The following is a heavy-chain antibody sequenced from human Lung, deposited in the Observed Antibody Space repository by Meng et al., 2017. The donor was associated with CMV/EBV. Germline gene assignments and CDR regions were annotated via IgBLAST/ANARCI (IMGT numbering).Heavy chain of an antibody. J-gene: IGHJ4*02. V-gene: IGHV3-30*03. CDR1: GFTITAYP. CDR3: ARENLELQGTVDY. CDR2: DGNNK. Sequence: QGESVGSGGGLVHPGRSLGLSCAASGFTITAYPMHWVRQVPGKGLEWVTVDGNNKYYADSVKGRFTISRDNSRNTLDLQMDSLRTEDTAIYYCARENLELQGTVDYWGQGTLVTVSS. D-gene: IGHD1-7*01.